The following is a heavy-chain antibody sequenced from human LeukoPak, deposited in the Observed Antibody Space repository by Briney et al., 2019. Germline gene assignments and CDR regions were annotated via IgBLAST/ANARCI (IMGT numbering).Heavy chain of an antibody. CDR2: ITGSGGTT. CDR1: GFTFTSYA. J-gene: IGHJ4*02. Sequence: PGGSLRLSCAASGFTFTSYAMSWVRQAPGKGLEWVSAITGSGGTTYYADFVKGRFTISRDNSKNTLYLQMNGLRVEDTAVYYCAKMRGYFDYWGQGTLVTVSS. CDR3: AKMRGYFDY. D-gene: IGHD3-10*01. V-gene: IGHV3-23*01.